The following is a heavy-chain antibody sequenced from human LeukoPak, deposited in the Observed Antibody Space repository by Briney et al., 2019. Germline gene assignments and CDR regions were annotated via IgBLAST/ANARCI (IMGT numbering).Heavy chain of an antibody. CDR2: IYTSGST. Sequence: SETLSLTCTVSGGSISSYYWSWIRQPAGKGLEWIGRIYTSGSTNYNPSLKSRVTMSVDTSKNQFSLKLSSVTAADTAVYYCAGTYYDFWSGPLGDYWGQGTLVTVSS. CDR1: GGSISSYY. J-gene: IGHJ4*02. V-gene: IGHV4-4*07. CDR3: AGTYYDFWSGPLGDY. D-gene: IGHD3-3*01.